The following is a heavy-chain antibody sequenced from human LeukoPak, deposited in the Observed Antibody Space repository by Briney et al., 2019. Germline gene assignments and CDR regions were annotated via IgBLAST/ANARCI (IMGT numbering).Heavy chain of an antibody. J-gene: IGHJ4*02. V-gene: IGHV1-24*01. CDR3: ATGQSGSYCVAWAY. Sequence: ASVKVSCKVSGYTLTELSMHWVRQAPGKGLEWMGGFDPEDGETIYAQKFQGRVTMTEDTSTDTAYMELSSLRSEDTAVYYCATGQSGSYCVAWAYWGQGTLVTVSS. CDR2: FDPEDGET. D-gene: IGHD1-26*01. CDR1: GYTLTELS.